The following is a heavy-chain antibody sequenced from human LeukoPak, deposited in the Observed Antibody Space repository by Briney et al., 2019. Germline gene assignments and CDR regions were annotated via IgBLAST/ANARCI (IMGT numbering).Heavy chain of an antibody. CDR2: ISGGGGRT. CDR1: GFTFSTYA. CDR3: ARVSYFSSGSHFTHYGLDV. V-gene: IGHV3-23*01. J-gene: IGHJ6*02. D-gene: IGHD3-10*01. Sequence: GGSLRLSCAASGFTFSTYALTWVRQAPGQGLEWVSVISGGGGRTYYADSVKGRFTISRDNSKNTLYLQMNSLRAEDTAVYYCARVSYFSSGSHFTHYGLDVWGQGTPVTVSS.